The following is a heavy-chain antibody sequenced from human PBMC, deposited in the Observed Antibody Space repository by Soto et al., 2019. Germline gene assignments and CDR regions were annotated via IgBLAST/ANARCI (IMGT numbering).Heavy chain of an antibody. Sequence: GGSLRLSCAASGFIFSNYAMSWVRQAPGKGLEWVSAVSGSGGSTYYADSVKGRFTISRDNFKNTLYLQMNSLRAEDTAVYYCAKDATVTNYWGQGTLVTVSS. CDR2: VSGSGGST. D-gene: IGHD4-17*01. V-gene: IGHV3-23*01. CDR1: GFIFSNYA. J-gene: IGHJ4*02. CDR3: AKDATVTNY.